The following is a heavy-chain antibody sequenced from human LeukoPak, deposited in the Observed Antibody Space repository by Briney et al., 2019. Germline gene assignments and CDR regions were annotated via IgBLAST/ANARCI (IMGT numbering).Heavy chain of an antibody. D-gene: IGHD2-2*01. J-gene: IGHJ4*02. Sequence: ASVKVSYKASGYTFTSYDINWVRQATGQGLEWMGWMNPNSGNTGYAQKFQGRVTMTRNTSISTAYMELSSLRSEDTAVYYCARTVRIVVVPAAQYYFDYWGQGTLVTVSS. CDR3: ARTVRIVVVPAAQYYFDY. CDR1: GYTFTSYD. V-gene: IGHV1-8*01. CDR2: MNPNSGNT.